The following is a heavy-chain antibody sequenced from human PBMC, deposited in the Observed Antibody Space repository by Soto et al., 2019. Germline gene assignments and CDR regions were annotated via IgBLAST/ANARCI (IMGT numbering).Heavy chain of an antibody. V-gene: IGHV2-5*02. CDR3: AHSGGSSWYGYYYYYGRYV. CDR2: IYWDDDK. D-gene: IGHD6-13*01. CDR1: GFSLSNRGVG. J-gene: IGHJ6*02. Sequence: QITLKESGPTLVQPTQTLTLTCTFSGFSLSNRGVGVGWIRQPPGKALEGLALIYWDDDKRYSPSLKSRLTITKDTSKNQVVLTLTNMDPVDTATYSCAHSGGSSWYGYYYYYGRYVWGQGTTVTVYS.